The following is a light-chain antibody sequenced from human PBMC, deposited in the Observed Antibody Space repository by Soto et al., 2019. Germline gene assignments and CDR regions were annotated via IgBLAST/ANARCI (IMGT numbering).Light chain of an antibody. CDR3: QNYHSAPII. CDR2: AAS. CDR1: QGISSY. J-gene: IGKJ3*01. Sequence: DIQMTQSPSSLSASVGDRVTITCRASQGISSYLAWYQQNPGKAPKLLISAASTLQSGVPSRFSGSGSGTDFTLTISSLQPEDVATYYCQNYHSAPIIFGPGTKVDIK. V-gene: IGKV1-27*01.